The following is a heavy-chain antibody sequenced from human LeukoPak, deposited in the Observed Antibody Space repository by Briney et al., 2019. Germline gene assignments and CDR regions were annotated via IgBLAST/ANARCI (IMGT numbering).Heavy chain of an antibody. CDR2: IRSKTYGGAI. CDR1: GFIFGDYA. V-gene: IGHV3-49*03. D-gene: IGHD4-17*01. Sequence: PGRSLRLSCTTSGFIFGDYAMIWFRQAPGKGLEWVGFIRSKTYGGAIEYAASVKGRFTISRDDSKSIAYLQMNSLKTEDTAVYYCARHQLGGDPDDYYYYYMDVWGKGTTVIVSS. CDR3: ARHQLGGDPDDYYYYYMDV. J-gene: IGHJ6*03.